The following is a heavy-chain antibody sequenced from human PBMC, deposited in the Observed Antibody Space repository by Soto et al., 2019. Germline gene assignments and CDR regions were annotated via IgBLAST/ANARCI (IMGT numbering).Heavy chain of an antibody. CDR1: GFTFRSYA. D-gene: IGHD3-9*01. CDR2: ISFDGNNK. V-gene: IGHV3-30-3*01. Sequence: QVQLVESGGGVVQPGMSLRLSCAASGFTFRSYAMHWVRQAPGKGLEWVAVISFDGNNKYYADSVKGRFTISRDNSKNTLYLQMSSLRPDDTAVYYCARDRLFESNTFYYNYGMDVWGQGTTVTVS. J-gene: IGHJ6*02. CDR3: ARDRLFESNTFYYNYGMDV.